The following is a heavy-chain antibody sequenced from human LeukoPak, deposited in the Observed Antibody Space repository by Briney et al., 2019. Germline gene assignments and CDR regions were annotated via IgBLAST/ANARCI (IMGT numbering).Heavy chain of an antibody. Sequence: PSETLSLTCTVSGGSISSSSYYWGWIRQHPGKGLEWIGYIYYSGSTNYNPSLKSRVTISVDTSKNQFSLKLSSVTAADTAVYYCARDDYYDSTGFDYWGQGTLVTVSS. CDR1: GGSISSSSYY. D-gene: IGHD3-22*01. V-gene: IGHV4-39*07. CDR3: ARDDYYDSTGFDY. J-gene: IGHJ4*02. CDR2: IYYSGST.